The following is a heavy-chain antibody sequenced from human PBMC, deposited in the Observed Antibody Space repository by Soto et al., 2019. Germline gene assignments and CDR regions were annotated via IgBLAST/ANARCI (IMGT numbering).Heavy chain of an antibody. D-gene: IGHD2-2*01. J-gene: IGHJ5*02. V-gene: IGHV4-59*01. CDR1: GGSISSYY. Sequence: SETLSLTCTVSGGSISSYYWTWIRQPPGKGLEWIGYIYYSGNTNYNPSLKSRVTISVDTSKNQFPLKLSSVTAADTAVYYCARGLGYCSTTSCPTWFDPWGQGTLVTVSS. CDR3: ARGLGYCSTTSCPTWFDP. CDR2: IYYSGNT.